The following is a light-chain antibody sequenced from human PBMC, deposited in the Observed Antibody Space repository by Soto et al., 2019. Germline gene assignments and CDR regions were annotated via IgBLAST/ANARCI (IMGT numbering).Light chain of an antibody. CDR1: QSVSSY. Sequence: EIVLTQSPATLSLSPGERATLSCRASQSVSSYLAWYQQKPGQAPRLLIYDASNRATGIPARFSGSGSGTDFTLTISSLEPEDLAVYYCQQRSEGLTFGGGTKVEIK. J-gene: IGKJ4*01. CDR2: DAS. CDR3: QQRSEGLT. V-gene: IGKV3-11*01.